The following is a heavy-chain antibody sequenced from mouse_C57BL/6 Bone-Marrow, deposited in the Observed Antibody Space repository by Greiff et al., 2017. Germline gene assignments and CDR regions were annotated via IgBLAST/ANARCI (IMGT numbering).Heavy chain of an antibody. CDR1: GFDFSRYW. Sequence: DVQLQESGGGLVQPGGSLKLSCAASGFDFSRYWMSWVRQAPGKGLEWIGEINPDSSTINYTPSLKDKFIITRDNAKNTPYLQMSKVRSEDTALYYCARMYYYGCFAYWGQGTLVTVSA. J-gene: IGHJ3*01. CDR3: ARMYYYGCFAY. V-gene: IGHV4-1*02. D-gene: IGHD1-1*01. CDR2: INPDSSTI.